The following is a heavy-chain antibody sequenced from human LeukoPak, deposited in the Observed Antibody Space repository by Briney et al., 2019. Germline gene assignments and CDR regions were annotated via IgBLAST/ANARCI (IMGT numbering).Heavy chain of an antibody. V-gene: IGHV3-23*01. CDR3: AKKHSYNWNDFVDY. CDR2: ISGSGGTT. D-gene: IGHD1-20*01. J-gene: IGHJ4*02. CDR1: GFPFSSYA. Sequence: GGSLRLSCAASGFPFSSYAMSWVRQAPGKGLEWVSVISGSGGTTYYADSVKGRFTISRDNSKNTLYLQMNSLRAEDTAVYYCAKKHSYNWNDFVDYWGQGTLVTVSS.